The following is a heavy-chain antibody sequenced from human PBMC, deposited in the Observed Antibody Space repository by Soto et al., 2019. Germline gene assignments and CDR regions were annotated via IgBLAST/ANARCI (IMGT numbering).Heavy chain of an antibody. V-gene: IGHV1-18*01. CDR3: ARFNGSGTNYYMDV. J-gene: IGHJ6*03. Sequence: ASVKASCKASGYMFTSYGMSWVRQAPGQGLEWMAWISVNNGNTNYAQKFQGRVTMTTDTSTNTAHMELRSLRYDDTAVYYCARFNGSGTNYYMDVWGKGTTVTVSS. CDR1: GYMFTSYG. CDR2: ISVNNGNT. D-gene: IGHD3-10*01.